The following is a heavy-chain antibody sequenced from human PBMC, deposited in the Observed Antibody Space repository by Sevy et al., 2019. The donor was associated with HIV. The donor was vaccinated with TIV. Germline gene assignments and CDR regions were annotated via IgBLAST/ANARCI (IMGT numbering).Heavy chain of an antibody. CDR1: GFTFSSYA. CDR3: ARDEAYDYGEWELLGFVY. D-gene: IGHD1-26*01. Sequence: GESLKISCAASGFTFSSYAMHWVRQAPGKGLEWVAVISYDGSNKYYADSVKGRFTISRDNSKNTLYLQMNSLRAEDTTVYYCARDEAYDYGEWELLGFVYWGQGTLVTVSS. J-gene: IGHJ4*02. V-gene: IGHV3-30*04. CDR2: ISYDGSNK.